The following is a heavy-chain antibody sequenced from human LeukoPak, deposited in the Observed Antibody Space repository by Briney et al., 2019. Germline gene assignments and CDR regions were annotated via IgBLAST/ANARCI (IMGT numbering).Heavy chain of an antibody. Sequence: GGSLRLSCAASGFTFSSYGMHWVRQAPGKGLEWVAVISYDGSNKYYADSVKGRFTISRDNSKNTLYLQVNSLRAEDTAVYYCAKGMVRRVYPSWGQGTLVTVSS. D-gene: IGHD3-10*01. J-gene: IGHJ4*02. CDR2: ISYDGSNK. V-gene: IGHV3-30*18. CDR3: AKGMVRRVYPS. CDR1: GFTFSSYG.